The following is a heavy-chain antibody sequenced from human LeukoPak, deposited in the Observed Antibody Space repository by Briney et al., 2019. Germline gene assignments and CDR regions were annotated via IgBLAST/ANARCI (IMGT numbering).Heavy chain of an antibody. D-gene: IGHD6-13*01. CDR1: GFTLSSNY. J-gene: IGHJ6*02. Sequence: GGSLRLSCAASGFTLSSNYMSWVRQAPGKGLEWVSVIYSGGSTYYADSVKGRFTISRHKSKNTLYLQMNSLRAEDTAVYYCARDKEEAAGEKYYYYGMDVWGQGTTVTVSS. CDR2: IYSGGST. V-gene: IGHV3-53*04. CDR3: ARDKEEAAGEKYYYYGMDV.